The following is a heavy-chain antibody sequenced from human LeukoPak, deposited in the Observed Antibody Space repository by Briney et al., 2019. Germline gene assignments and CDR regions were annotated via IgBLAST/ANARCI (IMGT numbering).Heavy chain of an antibody. D-gene: IGHD3-16*02. CDR1: GFTFSDYS. Sequence: GGSLRLSCAASGFTFSDYSMNWVRQAPGKGLEWVSLITSGSSYIYYADSVRGRFTISGDNAKNSLFLQMNSLRAEDTAVYYCARFVTYVWGSYRYYFDYWGQGTLVTVSS. J-gene: IGHJ4*02. CDR2: ITSGSSYI. CDR3: ARFVTYVWGSYRYYFDY. V-gene: IGHV3-21*04.